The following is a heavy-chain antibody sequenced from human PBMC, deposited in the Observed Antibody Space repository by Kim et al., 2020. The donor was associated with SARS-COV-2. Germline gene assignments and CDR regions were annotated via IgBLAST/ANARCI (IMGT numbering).Heavy chain of an antibody. V-gene: IGHV3-30*18. J-gene: IGHJ1*01. D-gene: IGHD6-19*01. CDR1: GFTFSSYG. Sequence: GGSLRLSCAASGFTFSSYGMHWVRQAPGKGLEWVAVISYDGSNKYYADSVKGRFTISRDNSKNTLYLQMNSLRAEDTAVYYCAKDRDSSGWYTPSITKGYFQHWGQGTLVTVSS. CDR2: ISYDGSNK. CDR3: AKDRDSSGWYTPSITKGYFQH.